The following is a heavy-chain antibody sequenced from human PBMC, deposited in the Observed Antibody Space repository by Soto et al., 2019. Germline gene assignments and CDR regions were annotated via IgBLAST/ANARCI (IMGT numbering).Heavy chain of an antibody. CDR3: ARDWDNSGWGGGRGMDV. CDR1: GYTFTSYS. V-gene: IGHV1-18*01. CDR2: INAFNGNT. D-gene: IGHD6-19*01. J-gene: IGHJ6*02. Sequence: QVQLVQSGAEVKTPGASVKVSCKASGYTFTSYSISWMRQAPGQGLEWMGWINAFNGNTNYAPKFQGRGTMTTATSTSIVYMALRSLRSDDTAVYYCARDWDNSGWGGGRGMDVWGQGTTVIVSS.